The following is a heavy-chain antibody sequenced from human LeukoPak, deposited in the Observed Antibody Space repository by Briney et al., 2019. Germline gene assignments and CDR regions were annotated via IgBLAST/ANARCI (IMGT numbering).Heavy chain of an antibody. CDR1: GYTFTGYY. D-gene: IGHD3-22*01. V-gene: IGHV1-2*02. CDR2: INPNSGGT. CDR3: ARASYYDSSGYPPFDY. Sequence: ASVKVSCKASGYTFTGYYMHWVRQAPGQGLEWMGWINPNSGGTNYAQKFQGRVTMTRDTSISTAYMELSSLRSEDTAVYYCARASYYDSSGYPPFDYWGQGTLVTVSS. J-gene: IGHJ4*02.